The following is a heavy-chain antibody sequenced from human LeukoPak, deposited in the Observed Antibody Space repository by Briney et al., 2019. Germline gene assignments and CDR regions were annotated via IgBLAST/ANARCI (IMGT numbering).Heavy chain of an antibody. CDR1: GFTVSGYY. J-gene: IGHJ4*02. CDR2: IYSGGGT. V-gene: IGHV3-53*01. D-gene: IGHD3-9*01. Sequence: GGSLRLSCAASGFTVSGYYINWVRQAPGKGLEWVSAIYSGGGTYYTDSVKGRFTISRDNSKNTLYLQMNGLTGEDTAVYYCARDATTGDYFFDYWGQGTLVTVSS. CDR3: ARDATTGDYFFDY.